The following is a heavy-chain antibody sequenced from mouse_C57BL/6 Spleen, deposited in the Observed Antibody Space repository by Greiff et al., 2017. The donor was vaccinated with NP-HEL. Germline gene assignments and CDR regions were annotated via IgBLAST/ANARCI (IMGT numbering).Heavy chain of an antibody. CDR2: INPNNGGT. CDR3: ARRGYYGSRYEYSDV. CDR1: GYTFTDYY. V-gene: IGHV1-26*01. Sequence: EVQLQQSGPELVKPGASVKISCKASGYTFTDYYMNWVKQSHGKSLEWIGDINPNNGGTSYNQKFKGKATLTVDKSSSTAYMELRSLTSEDSAVYYCARRGYYGSRYEYSDVWGTGTTVTVSS. D-gene: IGHD1-1*01. J-gene: IGHJ1*03.